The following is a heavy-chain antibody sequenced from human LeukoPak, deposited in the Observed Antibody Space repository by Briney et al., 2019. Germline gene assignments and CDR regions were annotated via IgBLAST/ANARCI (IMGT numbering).Heavy chain of an antibody. V-gene: IGHV1-18*01. Sequence: ASVKVSCKASGYTFTSYDINWVRQAPGQGLEWMGWISLYNGDTTYALKFQGRVTMTTDTSTSTAYMEMRSLRSDDAAVYYCASVTTVTTKGHGAFDVWGQGTMVTVSS. CDR1: GYTFTSYD. CDR3: ASVTTVTTKGHGAFDV. J-gene: IGHJ3*01. CDR2: ISLYNGDT. D-gene: IGHD4-17*01.